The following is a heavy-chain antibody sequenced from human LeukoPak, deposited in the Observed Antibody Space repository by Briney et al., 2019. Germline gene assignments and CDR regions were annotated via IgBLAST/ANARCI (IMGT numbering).Heavy chain of an antibody. V-gene: IGHV3-74*01. CDR2: VNTDGSSA. Sequence: PGGFLRLSCAASGFTFSTYWMHWVRQTPGKGLVWVSRVNTDGSSAFYADSVKGRFTISRDNAKNTLYLQVTSLRAEDTAVYYCARAPRRAGDYYFDYWGQGTLLTVSS. D-gene: IGHD4-17*01. J-gene: IGHJ4*02. CDR1: GFTFSTYW. CDR3: ARAPRRAGDYYFDY.